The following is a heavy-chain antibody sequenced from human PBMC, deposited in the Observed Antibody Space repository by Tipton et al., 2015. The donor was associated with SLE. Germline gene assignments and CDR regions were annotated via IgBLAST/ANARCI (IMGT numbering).Heavy chain of an antibody. Sequence: GLVKPSETLSLTCSVSGGSISSHYWSWIRQPPGKGLEWVGDIYNSGTTNYNPSLKSRVSMSVDTSKNQFSLKMRSVTASDTAVYYCAREKSSGHSDYWGQGALVTVSS. V-gene: IGHV4-59*11. J-gene: IGHJ4*02. CDR2: IYNSGTT. CDR1: GGSISSHY. CDR3: AREKSSGHSDY. D-gene: IGHD3-22*01.